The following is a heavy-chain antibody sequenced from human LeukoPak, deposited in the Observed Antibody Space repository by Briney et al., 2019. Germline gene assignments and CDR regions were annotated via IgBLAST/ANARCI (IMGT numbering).Heavy chain of an antibody. CDR3: AKKSPDSSGNPAYD. J-gene: IGHJ4*02. D-gene: IGHD4-23*01. V-gene: IGHV3-23*01. CDR2: IYENGGTT. Sequence: PGGSLRLSCVGSGFTFRSHAMSWVRQAPEKGLEFVSGIYENGGTTYYADSVRGRFTISRDNAKNTLYLQMNSLRAEDTAVYYCAKKSPDSSGNPAYDWGQGTLVTVSS. CDR1: GFTFRSHA.